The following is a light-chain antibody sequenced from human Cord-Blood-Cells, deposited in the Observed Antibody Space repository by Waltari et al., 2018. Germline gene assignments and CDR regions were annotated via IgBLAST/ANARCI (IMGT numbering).Light chain of an antibody. J-gene: IGLJ3*02. V-gene: IGLV3-21*04. CDR2: YDS. Sequence: SYVLTQPPSVSVAPGKTARITCGGNNIGSKSVHWHQQKPGQPPVLVIYYDSDRPSGPPERFSGPHSGNPATLPVSRVEAGDEADYYCQVWDSSSDHWVFGGGTKLTVL. CDR1: NIGSKS. CDR3: QVWDSSSDHWV.